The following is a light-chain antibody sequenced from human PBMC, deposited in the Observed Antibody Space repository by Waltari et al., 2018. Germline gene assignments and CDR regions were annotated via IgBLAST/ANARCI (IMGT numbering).Light chain of an antibody. CDR1: SSDVGGYIF. J-gene: IGLJ1*01. Sequence: QSALTQPASVSGSTGQSITISCTGTSSDVGGYIFASWYQVHPGKVPKLIIYEVNRRPSGVSNRFSGSKSGNTASLTISGLQAEDEADFYCSSYASSGTLVFGSGTKVTVL. V-gene: IGLV2-14*01. CDR2: EVN. CDR3: SSYASSGTLV.